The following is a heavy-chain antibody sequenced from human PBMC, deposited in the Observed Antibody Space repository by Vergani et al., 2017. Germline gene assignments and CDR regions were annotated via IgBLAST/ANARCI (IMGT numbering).Heavy chain of an antibody. V-gene: IGHV3-33*01. Sequence: QVQLVESGGGVVQPGRSLRLSCAASGFTFSSYGMHWVRQAPGKGLEWVAVIWYDGSNKYYADSVKGRFTISRDNSKNTLYLQMSSLRAEDTAVYYCARVGGIAAQTPTNYYYYYYMDVWGKGTTVTVSS. CDR3: ARVGGIAAQTPTNYYYYYYMDV. CDR2: IWYDGSNK. D-gene: IGHD6-13*01. J-gene: IGHJ6*03. CDR1: GFTFSSYG.